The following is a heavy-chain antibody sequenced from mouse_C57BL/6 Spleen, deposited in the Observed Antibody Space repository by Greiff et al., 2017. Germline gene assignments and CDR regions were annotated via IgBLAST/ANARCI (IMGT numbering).Heavy chain of an antibody. CDR1: GFNIKDYY. CDR2: IDPEDGDT. D-gene: IGHD3-2*02. Sequence: VHVKQSGAELVRPGASVKLSCTASGFNIKDYYMHWVQQRPEQGLEWIGRIDPEDGDTEYAPKFQGKATMTADTSSNTAYLQLSSLTSEDTAVYYCIRGYFDVWGTGTTVTVSS. J-gene: IGHJ1*03. CDR3: IRGYFDV. V-gene: IGHV14-1*01.